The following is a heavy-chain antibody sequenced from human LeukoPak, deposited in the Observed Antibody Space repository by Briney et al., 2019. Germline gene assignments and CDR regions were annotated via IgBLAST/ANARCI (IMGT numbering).Heavy chain of an antibody. D-gene: IGHD2-2*01. J-gene: IGHJ2*01. CDR2: VWPDGNKK. CDR1: GFTFSDHG. V-gene: IGHV3-33*01. Sequence: PGTSLRLSCVASGFTFSDHGLHWVRQAPGKGLGWMAVVWPDGNKKLYADSVKGRFTISEDNPTNTVYLQMNSLRVEDTAIYYCAVVLVPAAVWHFDFWGSGTRVTVSS. CDR3: AVVLVPAAVWHFDF.